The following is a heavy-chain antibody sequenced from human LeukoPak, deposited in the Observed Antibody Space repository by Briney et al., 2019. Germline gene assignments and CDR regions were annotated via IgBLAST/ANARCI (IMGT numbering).Heavy chain of an antibody. CDR3: AKGRIAVVPAAIGDY. V-gene: IGHV3-21*01. Sequence: PGGSLRLSCAASGFTFSSYSMNWVRQAPGKGLEWVSSISSSSYIYYADSVKGRFTISRDNSKNTLYLQMNSLRAEDTAVYYCAKGRIAVVPAAIGDYWGQGTLVTVSS. D-gene: IGHD2-2*01. J-gene: IGHJ4*02. CDR2: ISSSSYI. CDR1: GFTFSSYS.